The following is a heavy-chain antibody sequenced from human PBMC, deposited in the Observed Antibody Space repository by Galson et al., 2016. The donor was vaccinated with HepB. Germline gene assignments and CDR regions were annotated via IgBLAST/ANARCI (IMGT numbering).Heavy chain of an antibody. Sequence: SLRLSCAGSGFSISDYWIHWVRQAPGKGLVWVSRINERGSVWGYADSVKGRFTISKDNVKNTVYLQMTSLGAEDTAIYYCAREYKRVGASLNYWGQGTLVTVFS. CDR3: AREYKRVGASLNY. CDR1: GFSISDYW. D-gene: IGHD1-26*01. J-gene: IGHJ4*02. CDR2: INERGSVW. V-gene: IGHV3-74*01.